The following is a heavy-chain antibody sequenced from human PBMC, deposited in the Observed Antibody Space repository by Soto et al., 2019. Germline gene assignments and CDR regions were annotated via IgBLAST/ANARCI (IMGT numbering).Heavy chain of an antibody. J-gene: IGHJ4*02. Sequence: PGGSLRLSCAASGFTFSSYGMHWVRQAPGKGLEWVAVISYDGSNKYYADSVKGRFTISRDNSKNTLYLQMNSLRAEDTAVYYCAKDQGENTAMDLDYWGQGTLVTVSS. D-gene: IGHD5-18*01. V-gene: IGHV3-30*18. CDR1: GFTFSSYG. CDR2: ISYDGSNK. CDR3: AKDQGENTAMDLDY.